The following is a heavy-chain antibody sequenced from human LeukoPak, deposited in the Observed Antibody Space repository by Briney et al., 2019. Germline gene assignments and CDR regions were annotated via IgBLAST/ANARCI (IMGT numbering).Heavy chain of an antibody. D-gene: IGHD3-22*01. CDR2: IYYRGST. J-gene: IGHJ6*02. CDR3: ARIPVYSDSSSYDYYYGMDV. Sequence: SETLSLTSNVSGGSISSGDYYCGWIRQPPGKGLEWIGYIYYRGSTYYNPSLKSRVTMSVDTSKNQFSLKLSSVTAADTAVYYCARIPVYSDSSSYDYYYGMDVWGQGTTVTVSS. V-gene: IGHV4-30-4*01. CDR1: GGSISSGDYY.